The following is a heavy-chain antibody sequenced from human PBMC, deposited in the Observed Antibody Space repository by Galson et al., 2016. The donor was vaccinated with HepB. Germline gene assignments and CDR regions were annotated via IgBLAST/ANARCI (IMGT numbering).Heavy chain of an antibody. J-gene: IGHJ4*02. Sequence: SVKVSCKASGYIFTTYAVHWLRQAPGQRLEWMGWINTGNGNTQYSQRFQDRVSITRDTSARTVYMELSRLRSEDTALYYCARDLMWEQTTTRFPRDHYFDTWGRGTLVTVSS. V-gene: IGHV1-3*04. CDR2: INTGNGNT. D-gene: IGHD1-26*01. CDR3: ARDLMWEQTTTRFPRDHYFDT. CDR1: GYIFTTYA.